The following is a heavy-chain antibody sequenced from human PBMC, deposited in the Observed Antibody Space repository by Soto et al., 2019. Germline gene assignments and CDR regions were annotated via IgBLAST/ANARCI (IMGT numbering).Heavy chain of an antibody. CDR1: G. Sequence: GVNWIRQPPGKALEWLGLIYWDDDKQYNPSLKSRLTITRDTSKNQVVLTMTNMDPVYTVTYYCAHGSGWLSDYWGQGTLVTVSS. CDR3: AHGSGWLSDY. V-gene: IGHV2-5*02. J-gene: IGHJ4*02. D-gene: IGHD6-19*01. CDR2: IYWDDDK.